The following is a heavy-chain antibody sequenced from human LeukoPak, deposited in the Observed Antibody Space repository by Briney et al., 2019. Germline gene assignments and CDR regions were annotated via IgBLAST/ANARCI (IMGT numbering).Heavy chain of an antibody. J-gene: IGHJ4*02. V-gene: IGHV1-2*02. CDR1: GFTFTDYY. D-gene: IGHD3-22*01. CDR2: INPNSGGT. CDR3: AGKNAVNYYDSSGYYY. Sequence: ASVKVSCKASGFTFTDYYMHWVRQAPGQGLEWMGWINPNSGGTNYAQKFQGRVTMTRDTSISTAYMELSRPRSDDTAVYYCAGKNAVNYYDSSGYYYWGQGTLVTVSS.